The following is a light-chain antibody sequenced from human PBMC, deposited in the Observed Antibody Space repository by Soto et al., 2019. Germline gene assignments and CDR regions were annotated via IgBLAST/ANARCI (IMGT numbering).Light chain of an antibody. CDR1: SSDVGGYNY. CDR2: DVS. J-gene: IGLJ1*01. Sequence: QSALTQPASVSGSPGQSITISCTGTSSDVGGYNYVSWYQQHPGKVPKLMIYDVSNRPSGVSNRFSGSKSGNTASLTISGLQAEDEADYYCSSYTSSSTYVLGIGTMVTVL. CDR3: SSYTSSSTYV. V-gene: IGLV2-14*03.